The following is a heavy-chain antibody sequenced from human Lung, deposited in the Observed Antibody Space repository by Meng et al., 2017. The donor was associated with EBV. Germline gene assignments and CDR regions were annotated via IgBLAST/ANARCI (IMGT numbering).Heavy chain of an antibody. CDR1: GDSFNSPDYY. J-gene: IGHJ4*02. CDR2: IYYSGST. V-gene: IGHV4-30-4*01. CDR3: ARSPYSGSALPFFDY. Sequence: VALQQSGPRLVKPSQTLLLLCTVSGDSFNSPDYYWSWIRQPPEKGLEWIGYIYYSGSTYYNPSLKSRVSISGDTSNKQFSLKLTSVTAADTAVYYCARSPYSGSALPFFDYWGQGSLVTVSS. D-gene: IGHD1-26*01.